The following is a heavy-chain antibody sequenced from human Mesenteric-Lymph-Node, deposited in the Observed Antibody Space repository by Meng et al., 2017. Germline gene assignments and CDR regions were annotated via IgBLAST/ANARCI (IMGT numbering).Heavy chain of an antibody. CDR1: EFSFDDSA. CDR3: ARGFGSSWSHYYFDY. CDR2: ITGNNGDI. D-gene: IGHD6-13*01. V-gene: IGHV3-9*01. Sequence: SLKISCAASEFSFDDSAMHWVRQVPGKGLECVSVITGNNGDIYYADSLKGRFTISRENAKNSLYLQMNSLRAEDTAVYYCARGFGSSWSHYYFDYWGQGALVTVSS. J-gene: IGHJ4*02.